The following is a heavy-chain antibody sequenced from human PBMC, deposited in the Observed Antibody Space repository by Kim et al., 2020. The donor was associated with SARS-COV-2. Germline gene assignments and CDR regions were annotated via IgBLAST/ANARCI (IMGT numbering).Heavy chain of an antibody. CDR3: ARGLPVGVVPAANFDY. CDR2: INHSGST. J-gene: IGHJ4*02. Sequence: SETLSLTCAVYGGSFSGYYWSWIRQPPGKGLEWIGEINHSGSTNYNPSLKSRVTISVDTSKNQFSLKLSSVTAADTAVYYCARGLPVGVVPAANFDYWGQGTLVTVSS. CDR1: GGSFSGYY. V-gene: IGHV4-34*01. D-gene: IGHD2-2*01.